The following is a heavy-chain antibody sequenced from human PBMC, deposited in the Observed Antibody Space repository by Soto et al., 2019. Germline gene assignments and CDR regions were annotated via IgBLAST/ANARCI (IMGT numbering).Heavy chain of an antibody. CDR3: ATSLILDSSSSDPDAFDI. CDR2: INPNSGGT. D-gene: IGHD6-6*01. V-gene: IGHV1-2*04. Sequence: ASVKVSCKASGYTFTGYYMHWVRQAPGQGLEWMGWINPNSGGTNYAQKFQGWVTMTRDTSISTAYMELSRLRSDDTAVYYCATSLILDSSSSDPDAFDIWGQVTMVTVSS. J-gene: IGHJ3*02. CDR1: GYTFTGYY.